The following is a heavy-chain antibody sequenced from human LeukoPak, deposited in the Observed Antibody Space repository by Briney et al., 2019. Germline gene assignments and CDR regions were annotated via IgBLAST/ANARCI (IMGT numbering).Heavy chain of an antibody. D-gene: IGHD6-19*01. Sequence: SVKVSCKASGGTFSSYAISWVRQAPGQGLEWMGGIIPIFGTANYAQKFQGRVTITADESTSTAYMELSSLRSEDTAVYYCARDFNPYSSGRTDAFDIWGQETMVTVSS. J-gene: IGHJ3*02. CDR3: ARDFNPYSSGRTDAFDI. CDR1: GGTFSSYA. V-gene: IGHV1-69*01. CDR2: IIPIFGTA.